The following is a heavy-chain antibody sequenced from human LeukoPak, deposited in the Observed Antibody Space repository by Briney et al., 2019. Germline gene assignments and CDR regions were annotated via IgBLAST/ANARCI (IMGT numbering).Heavy chain of an antibody. V-gene: IGHV3-30*02. J-gene: IGHJ3*02. CDR1: GFTFTNYG. CDR3: ARVGGSYSTDAFDI. CDR2: IRSDGSTD. Sequence: GGSLRLSCAASGFTFTNYGIHWVRQAPGKGLAWVAFIRSDGSTDYYADSVKGRFTISRDNAKNSLYLQMNSLRAEDTAVYYCARVGGSYSTDAFDIWGQGTMVTVSS. D-gene: IGHD1-26*01.